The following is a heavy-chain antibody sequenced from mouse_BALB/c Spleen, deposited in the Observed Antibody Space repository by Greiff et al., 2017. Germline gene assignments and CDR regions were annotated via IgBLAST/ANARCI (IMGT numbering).Heavy chain of an antibody. CDR3: ARQIYYGSSYDWYFDV. Sequence: DVQLVESGGGLVQPGGSLKLSCAASGFTFSSYTMSWVRQTPEKRLEWVAYISNGGGSTYYPDTVKGRFTISRDNAKNTLYLQMSSLKSEDTAMYYCARQIYYGSSYDWYFDVWGAGTTVTVSS. CDR2: ISNGGGST. D-gene: IGHD1-1*01. CDR1: GFTFSSYT. J-gene: IGHJ1*01. V-gene: IGHV5-12-2*01.